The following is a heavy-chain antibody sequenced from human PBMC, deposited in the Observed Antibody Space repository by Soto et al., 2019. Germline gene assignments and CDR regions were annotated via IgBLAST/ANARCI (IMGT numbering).Heavy chain of an antibody. CDR1: GITLRTYA. V-gene: IGHV3-23*01. D-gene: IGHD3-10*01. CDR3: AKSPRGGQHGDWYFDL. J-gene: IGHJ2*01. CDR2: IKPSSGST. Sequence: EVYLLESGGNLVQPGGSLRLTCVASGITLRTYAMNWVRLAPGRGLEWVSGIKPSSGSTYYPDSVRGRFTVSIDNSKNTLYLQMDSLRAGDTAMYYCAKSPRGGQHGDWYFDLWGRGTLVTVSS.